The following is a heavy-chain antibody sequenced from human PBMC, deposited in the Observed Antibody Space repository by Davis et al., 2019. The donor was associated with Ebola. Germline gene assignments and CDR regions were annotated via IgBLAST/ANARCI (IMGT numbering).Heavy chain of an antibody. V-gene: IGHV4-39*07. Sequence: MPSEILSLTCTVSRGSTTSASYFWSWIRQPPGKGLEWMGEINHHGITSYNPSLKSRVSMSVDTSKKQFSLKVTSVTAADTAVYYCARGLFWSGLDVWGQGTTVTVSS. D-gene: IGHD1-1*01. CDR3: ARGLFWSGLDV. CDR2: INHHGIT. J-gene: IGHJ6*02. CDR1: RGSTTSASYF.